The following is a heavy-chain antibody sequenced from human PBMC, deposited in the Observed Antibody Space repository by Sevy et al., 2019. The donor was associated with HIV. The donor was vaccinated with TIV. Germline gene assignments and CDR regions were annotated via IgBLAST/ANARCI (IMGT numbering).Heavy chain of an antibody. Sequence: GGSLRLSCAASGFTFSSYSMNWVRQAPGKGLEWDSSISSSSSYIYYADSVKGRFTISRDNAKNSLYLQMNSLRAEDTAVYYCARYCSSTSCKNHDAFDIWGQGTMVTVSS. CDR2: ISSSSSYI. V-gene: IGHV3-21*01. CDR3: ARYCSSTSCKNHDAFDI. J-gene: IGHJ3*02. D-gene: IGHD2-2*01. CDR1: GFTFSSYS.